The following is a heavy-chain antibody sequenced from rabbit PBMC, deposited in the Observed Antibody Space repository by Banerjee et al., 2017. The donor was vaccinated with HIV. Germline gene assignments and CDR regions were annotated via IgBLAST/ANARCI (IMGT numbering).Heavy chain of an antibody. CDR2: IDPVFGST. V-gene: IGHV1S7*01. CDR3: VRDAAGSSYFFNL. D-gene: IGHD8-1*01. J-gene: IGHJ4*01. CDR1: GFDFSSYG. Sequence: QLKESGGGLFKPGGSLKLSCKASGFDFSSYGVSWVRQAPGKGLEWIGYIDPVFGSTDYASWVNGRFTISSHNAQNTLYLQLNSLTAADTATYFCVRDAAGSSYFFNLWGQGTLVTVS.